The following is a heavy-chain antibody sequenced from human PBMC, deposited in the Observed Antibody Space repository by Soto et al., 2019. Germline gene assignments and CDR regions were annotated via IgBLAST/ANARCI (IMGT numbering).Heavy chain of an antibody. CDR1: GGTFSSYT. CDR2: IIPILGIA. D-gene: IGHD6-6*01. CDR3: AREDHRSSSRSDAFDI. Sequence: ASVKVSCKASGGTFSSYTISWVRQAPGQGLEWMGRIIPILGIANYAQKFQGRVTITADKSTSTAYMELSSLRSEDTAVYYCAREDHRSSSRSDAFDIWGQGTMVTVSS. V-gene: IGHV1-69*04. J-gene: IGHJ3*02.